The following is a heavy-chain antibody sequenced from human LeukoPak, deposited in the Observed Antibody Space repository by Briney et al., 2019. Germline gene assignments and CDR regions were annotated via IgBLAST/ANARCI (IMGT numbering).Heavy chain of an antibody. CDR2: ISRSDDRT. D-gene: IGHD2-21*02. Sequence: GGSLRLSCGASGFTFSSYALSWVRQAPGKGPEWVSTISRSDDRTYYADSVKGRFTISRDNSKNTLYLQMNSLRAEDTALYYCANAYCGGDCPRSQHWGRGTLVTVSS. CDR1: GFTFSSYA. J-gene: IGHJ1*01. V-gene: IGHV3-23*01. CDR3: ANAYCGGDCPRSQH.